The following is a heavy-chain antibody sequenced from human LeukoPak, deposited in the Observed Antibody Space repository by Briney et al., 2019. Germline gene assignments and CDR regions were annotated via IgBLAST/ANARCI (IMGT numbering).Heavy chain of an antibody. D-gene: IGHD3-10*01. V-gene: IGHV4-31*03. CDR1: GGSISSGGYY. J-gene: IGHJ4*02. Sequence: PSETLSLTCTVSGGSISSGGYYWSWIRQHPGKGLEWIGYIYYSGSTYYNPSLKSRVTISVDTSKNQFSLKLSSVTAADPAVYYCARVNYGSGPSPLYYFDYWGQGTLVTVSS. CDR3: ARVNYGSGPSPLYYFDY. CDR2: IYYSGST.